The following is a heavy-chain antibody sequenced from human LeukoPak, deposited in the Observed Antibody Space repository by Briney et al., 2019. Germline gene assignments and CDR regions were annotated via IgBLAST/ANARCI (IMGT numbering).Heavy chain of an antibody. V-gene: IGHV3-33*01. D-gene: IGHD7-27*01. J-gene: IGHJ4*02. Sequence: GGALRLSCAASGFTFSSYGMHWVRQAPGKGLEWVAVIGYDGSNKYYADSVKGRFTISRDNSKNTLYLQMNSLRAEDTAVYYCARDGVRTGEIDYWGQGTLVTVSS. CDR1: GFTFSSYG. CDR2: IGYDGSNK. CDR3: ARDGVRTGEIDY.